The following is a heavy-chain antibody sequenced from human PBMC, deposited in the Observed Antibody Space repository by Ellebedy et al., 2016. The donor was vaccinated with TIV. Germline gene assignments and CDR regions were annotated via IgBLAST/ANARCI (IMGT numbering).Heavy chain of an antibody. J-gene: IGHJ5*01. D-gene: IGHD3-10*01. V-gene: IGHV3-23*01. CDR3: ARDRKIDRWIGLDS. CDR1: GFTFSSHA. Sequence: GESLKISCAASGFTFSSHAMSWVRQAPGKGLKWVSVIYPSGSSTYYADSVNGRFTISRDDSKNTLYLQMNSLRAEDTAVYYCARDRKIDRWIGLDSWGQGTLVIVSS. CDR2: IYPSGSST.